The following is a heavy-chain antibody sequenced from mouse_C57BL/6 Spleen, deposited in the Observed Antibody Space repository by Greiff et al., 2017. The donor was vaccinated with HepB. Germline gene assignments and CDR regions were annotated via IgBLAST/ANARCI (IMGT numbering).Heavy chain of an antibody. CDR2: IYPGSGST. CDR1: GYTFTSYW. J-gene: IGHJ1*03. Sequence: QVQLQQPGAELVKPGASVKMSCKASGYTFTSYWITWVKQRPGQGLEWIGDIYPGSGSTNYNEKFKSKATLTVDTSSSTAYMQLSSLTSEDSAVYYCALTTVAYWYLDVWGTGTTVTVSS. V-gene: IGHV1-55*01. CDR3: ALTTVAYWYLDV. D-gene: IGHD1-1*01.